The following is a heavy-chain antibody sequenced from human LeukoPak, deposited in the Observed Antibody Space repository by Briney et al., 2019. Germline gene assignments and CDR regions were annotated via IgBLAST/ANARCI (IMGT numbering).Heavy chain of an antibody. CDR3: VRDLT. J-gene: IGHJ5*02. CDR1: GFIFSTNH. V-gene: IGHV3-53*01. CDR2: IYSDGNT. Sequence: GGSLRLSCAASGFIFSTNHMTWVRQAPGKGPEWVSVIYSDGNTYCADSVKGRFTISRDNSKNTLCLQMNSLRAEDTAVYYCVRDLTWGQGTLVTVSS.